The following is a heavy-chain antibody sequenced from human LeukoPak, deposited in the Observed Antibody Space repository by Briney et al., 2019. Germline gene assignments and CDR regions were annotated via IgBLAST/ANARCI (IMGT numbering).Heavy chain of an antibody. Sequence: GGSLRLSCAASGFTFSDHYMDWVRQAPGKGLEWVGRARNKATSYTTEYAASVKGRFTISRDDSKTSLYLQMNSLKTEDTAVYYCDRANVYYGDGYYPVVGYYFDYWGQGTLVTVSS. CDR1: GFTFSDHY. V-gene: IGHV3-72*01. CDR3: DRANVYYGDGYYPVVGYYFDY. CDR2: ARNKATSYTT. D-gene: IGHD3-22*01. J-gene: IGHJ4*02.